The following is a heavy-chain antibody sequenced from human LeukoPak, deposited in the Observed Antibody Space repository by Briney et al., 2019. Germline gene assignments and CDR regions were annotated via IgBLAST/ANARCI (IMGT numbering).Heavy chain of an antibody. CDR2: IYYSGGT. V-gene: IGHV4-59*01. CDR1: GGSISSYY. D-gene: IGHD5-24*01. Sequence: SETLSLTCTVSGGSISSYYWSWIRQPPGKGLEWIGYIYYSGGTNYNPSLKSRVTISVDTSKNQFSLKLSSVTAADTAVYYCARNDGYNYGWFDPWGQGTLVTVSS. CDR3: ARNDGYNYGWFDP. J-gene: IGHJ5*02.